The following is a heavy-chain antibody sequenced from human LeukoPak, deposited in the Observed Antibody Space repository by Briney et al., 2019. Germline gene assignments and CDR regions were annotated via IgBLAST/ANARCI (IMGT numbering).Heavy chain of an antibody. V-gene: IGHV3-30*02. CDR2: IQFDGIKK. CDR1: GLTFSSSA. CDR3: AQKSTGTLDI. D-gene: IGHD6-13*01. Sequence: PGGSLRLSCAASGLTFSSSAMHWVRQAPGKGLEWVAYIQFDGIKKFYSDSVKGRFTISRDNSKNTLFLQMSSLTTEDTAVYYCAQKSTGTLDIWGQGTMVTVSP. J-gene: IGHJ3*02.